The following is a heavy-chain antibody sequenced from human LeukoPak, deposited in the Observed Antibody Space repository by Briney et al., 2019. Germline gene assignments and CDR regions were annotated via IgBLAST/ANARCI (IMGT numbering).Heavy chain of an antibody. D-gene: IGHD2-15*01. Sequence: GGSLRLSCAASGFTFTRYWMHWVRQAPGKGLVWVSRVNSDGSSTTYADSVKGRFTISRDNAKSTLYLQMSSLRAEDTAVYYCAREDSHLRVAFDMWGQGTMVTVSS. CDR2: VNSDGSST. J-gene: IGHJ3*02. V-gene: IGHV3-74*01. CDR1: GFTFTRYW. CDR3: AREDSHLRVAFDM.